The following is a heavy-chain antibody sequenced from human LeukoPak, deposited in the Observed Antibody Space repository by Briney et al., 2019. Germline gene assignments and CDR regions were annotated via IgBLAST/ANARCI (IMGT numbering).Heavy chain of an antibody. D-gene: IGHD3-16*01. V-gene: IGHV4-59*01. CDR3: AKGRASHEY. Sequence: SETLSLTCTVSGASISSYYWSWIRQPPGKGLEWIGSIYYSGTTNYNPSLKSRVTISIDTSKNQFSLELTSATAADTAVFYCAKGRASHEYWGQGILVTVSS. CDR1: GASISSYY. J-gene: IGHJ4*02. CDR2: IYYSGTT.